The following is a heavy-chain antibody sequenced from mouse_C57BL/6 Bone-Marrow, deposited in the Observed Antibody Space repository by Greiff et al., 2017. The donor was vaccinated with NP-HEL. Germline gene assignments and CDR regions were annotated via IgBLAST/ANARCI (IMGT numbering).Heavy chain of an antibody. V-gene: IGHV1-19*01. D-gene: IGHD1-1*01. CDR1: GYTFTDYY. J-gene: IGHJ2*01. CDR2: INPYNGGT. Sequence: VQLQQSGPVLVKPGASVKMSCKASGYTFTDYYMNWVKQSHGKSLEWIGVINPYNGGTSYNQTFKGKATLTVDKSSSTAYMQLNSLTSEDAAVYYCARGGYYGSRGFDYWGQGTTLTVSS. CDR3: ARGGYYGSRGFDY.